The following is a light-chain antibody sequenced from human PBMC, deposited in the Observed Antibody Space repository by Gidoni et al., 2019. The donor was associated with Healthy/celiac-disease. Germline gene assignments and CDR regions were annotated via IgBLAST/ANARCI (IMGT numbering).Light chain of an antibody. CDR1: QSVSSY. Sequence: EIVLTQSPATLSLSPGERATLSYRASQSVSSYLAWYQQKPGQAPRLLIYDASNRATGIPARFSGSVSRTDFALTISSLEPEDFAVYYFQQRSNWPPWTFGQGTKVEIK. J-gene: IGKJ1*01. CDR3: QQRSNWPPWT. V-gene: IGKV3-11*01. CDR2: DAS.